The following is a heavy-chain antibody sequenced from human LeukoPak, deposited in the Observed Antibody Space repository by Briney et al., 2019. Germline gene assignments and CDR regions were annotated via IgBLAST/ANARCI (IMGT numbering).Heavy chain of an antibody. Sequence: SETLSLTCTVSGGSISSSNYYWGWIRQPPGKGLEWIGTIYYSGSTYYNPSLKSRVTISRDPSKNQFSLKLSSVTAADTAVYYCARENSYDFVWGSFRAYYYYYMDVWGKGTTVTVSS. CDR2: IYYSGST. D-gene: IGHD3-16*02. J-gene: IGHJ6*03. V-gene: IGHV4-39*07. CDR3: ARENSYDFVWGSFRAYYYYYMDV. CDR1: GGSISSSNYY.